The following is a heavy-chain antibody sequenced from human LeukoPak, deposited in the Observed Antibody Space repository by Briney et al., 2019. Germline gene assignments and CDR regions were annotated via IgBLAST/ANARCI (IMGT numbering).Heavy chain of an antibody. D-gene: IGHD3-16*01. CDR1: GGSISSSSYY. J-gene: IGHJ4*02. Sequence: SXTLSLTCTVSGGSISSSSYYWGWIRQPPGKGLEWIGSIYYSGSTYYNPSLKSRVTISVDTSKNQFSLKLSSVTAADTAVYYCVRITFGVPRWWGQGTLVTVSS. CDR3: VRITFGVPRW. CDR2: IYYSGST. V-gene: IGHV4-39*01.